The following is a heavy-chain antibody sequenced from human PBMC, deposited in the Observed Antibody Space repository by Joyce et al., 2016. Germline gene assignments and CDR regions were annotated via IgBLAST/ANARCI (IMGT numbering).Heavy chain of an antibody. CDR3: ARHVTDWFDP. J-gene: IGHJ5*02. V-gene: IGHV5-10-1*03. Sequence: EVQLVQSGAEVKKPGESLRISCKGSGYSFTSHWISWVRQMPGKGLEGRGRIDPRDSSTDYSPSFEGHVTSSVDKTISAAYLQWSSLRASDTAIYYCARHVTDWFDPWGQGTLVTVSS. CDR2: IDPRDSST. CDR1: GYSFTSHW. D-gene: IGHD3-10*02.